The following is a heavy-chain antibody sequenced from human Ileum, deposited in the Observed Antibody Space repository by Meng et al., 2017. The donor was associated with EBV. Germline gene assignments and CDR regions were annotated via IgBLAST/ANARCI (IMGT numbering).Heavy chain of an antibody. CDR3: ARWAFIYSYGFDN. Sequence: QVQLQESGPGLVKPSGTLCRTCPVSGGSIPERNPWSWVRQPPGQGLEWIGEIYHNGGTNYNPSLKSRVTISVDKSKNEISLKLRSVTAADTAVYYCARWAFIYSYGFDNWGQGTLVTVSS. D-gene: IGHD5-18*01. CDR2: IYHNGGT. J-gene: IGHJ4*02. V-gene: IGHV4-4*02. CDR1: GGSIPERNP.